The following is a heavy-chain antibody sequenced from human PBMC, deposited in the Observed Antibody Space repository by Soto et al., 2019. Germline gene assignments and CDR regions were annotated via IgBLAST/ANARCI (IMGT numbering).Heavy chain of an antibody. CDR3: ASQYCTNGVCFFDY. V-gene: IGHV4-31*03. D-gene: IGHD2-8*01. J-gene: IGHJ4*02. CDR1: GGSISSGGYY. CDR2: IYYSGST. Sequence: TLSLTCTVSGGSISSGGYYLSWIRQHPGKGLEWIGYIYYSGSTYYNPSLKSRVTISVDTSKNQFSLKLSSVTAADTAVYYCASQYCTNGVCFFDYWGQGTLVTVSS.